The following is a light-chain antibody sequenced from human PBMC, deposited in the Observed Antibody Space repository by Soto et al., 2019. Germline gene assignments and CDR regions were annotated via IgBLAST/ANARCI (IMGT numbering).Light chain of an antibody. V-gene: IGKV3-11*01. CDR2: DAS. Sequence: EIVLTQSPATLSLSPGERATLSCRASQSVSSYLAWYQQKPGKAPRLLIYDASNRATGIPARFSGSGSGTDFTLTISSLEPEDFAVYYCQQRSNWPPALTFGGGTKVDIK. CDR3: QQRSNWPPALT. J-gene: IGKJ4*01. CDR1: QSVSSY.